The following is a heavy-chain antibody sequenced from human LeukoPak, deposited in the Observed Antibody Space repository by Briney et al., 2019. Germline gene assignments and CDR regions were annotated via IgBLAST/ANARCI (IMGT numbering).Heavy chain of an antibody. CDR3: AKGSHYDSSGSFYFDY. CDR1: GFTFSSYA. Sequence: PGGSLRLSCAASGFTFSSYAMSWVRQAPGKGLEWVSGISGSGDNTYYADSVKGRFTISRDNSKNTLYVQVNSLGTEDTAAYYCAKGSHYDSSGSFYFDYWGQGTLVTVS. J-gene: IGHJ4*02. D-gene: IGHD3-22*01. CDR2: ISGSGDNT. V-gene: IGHV3-23*01.